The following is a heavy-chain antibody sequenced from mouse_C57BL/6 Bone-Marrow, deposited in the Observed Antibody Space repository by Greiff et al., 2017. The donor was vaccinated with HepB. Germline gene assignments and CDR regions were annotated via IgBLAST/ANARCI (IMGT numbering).Heavy chain of an antibody. CDR1: GFTFSSYG. V-gene: IGHV5-6*01. CDR3: ASQIYYYSSSYDY. CDR2: ISRGGSYT. J-gene: IGHJ2*01. D-gene: IGHD1-1*01. Sequence: EVMLVESGGDLVKPGGSLKLSCAASGFTFSSYGMSWVRQTPDKRLEWVATISRGGSYTYYPDSVKGRFTISRDNAKNTLYLQMSSLKSEDTAMYDGASQIYYYSSSYDYWGQGTTLTVSS.